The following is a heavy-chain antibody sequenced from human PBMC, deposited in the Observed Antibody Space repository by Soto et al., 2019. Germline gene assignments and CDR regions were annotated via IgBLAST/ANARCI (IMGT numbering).Heavy chain of an antibody. CDR1: GYTFTSYG. J-gene: IGHJ4*02. Sequence: ASVKVSCKASGYTFTSYGISWVRQAPGQGLEWMGWISAYNGNTNYAQKLQGRVTMTTDTSTSTAYMELRSLRSDDTAVYYCARDLDAFSYNWKYYWGQGTLVTVSS. D-gene: IGHD1-20*01. V-gene: IGHV1-18*01. CDR3: ARDLDAFSYNWKYY. CDR2: ISAYNGNT.